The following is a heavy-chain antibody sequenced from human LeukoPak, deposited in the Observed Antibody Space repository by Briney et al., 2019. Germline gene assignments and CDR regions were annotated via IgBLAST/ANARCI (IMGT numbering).Heavy chain of an antibody. CDR1: GYSFTSYW. Sequence: GESLKISCKGSGYSFTSYWIGWVRQMPGKGLEWMGIIYPGDSDTRYSPSFQGQVTISADKSISTAYLQWSSLKASDTAMYYCASPVGVPAAMEYAFDIWGQGTMVTVCS. J-gene: IGHJ3*02. CDR3: ASPVGVPAAMEYAFDI. D-gene: IGHD2-2*01. CDR2: IYPGDSDT. V-gene: IGHV5-51*01.